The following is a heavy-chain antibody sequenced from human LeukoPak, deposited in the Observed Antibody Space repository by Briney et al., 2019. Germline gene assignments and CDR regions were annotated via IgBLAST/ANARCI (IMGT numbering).Heavy chain of an antibody. CDR1: GASISNYY. J-gene: IGHJ3*02. CDR3: ARGPVAVAGRVFDI. D-gene: IGHD6-19*01. Sequence: SETLSLTCTVSGASISNYYWNWIRQPPGKGLEWIGYISYTGSTNYNPSLKSRVTVSVDTSKNQFSLKLSSVTAADTAVYYCARGPVAVAGRVFDIWGQGTMVTVSS. V-gene: IGHV4-59*01. CDR2: ISYTGST.